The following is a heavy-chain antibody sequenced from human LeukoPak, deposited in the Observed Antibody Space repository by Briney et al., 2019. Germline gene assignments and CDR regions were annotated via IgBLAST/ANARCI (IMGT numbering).Heavy chain of an antibody. V-gene: IGHV3-30-3*01. CDR2: ISYDGSNK. J-gene: IGHJ4*02. Sequence: PGGSLRLSCAASGFTFSSYAMPWVRQAPGKGLEWVAVISYDGSNKYYAGSVKGRFTISRDNSKNTLYLQMNSLRAEDTAEYYCARDLLFGGAIAPLDYWGQGTLVTVSS. CDR3: ARDLLFGGAIAPLDY. D-gene: IGHD3-16*02. CDR1: GFTFSSYA.